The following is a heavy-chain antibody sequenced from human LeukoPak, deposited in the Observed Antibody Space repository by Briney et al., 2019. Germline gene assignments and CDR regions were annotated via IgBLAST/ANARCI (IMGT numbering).Heavy chain of an antibody. CDR3: ARERGIAANNWFDP. CDR1: GGSVSSGSYY. V-gene: IGHV4-61*01. Sequence: SETLSLTCTVSGGSVSSGSYYWSWIRQPPGKGLEWIGYIYYSGSTNYNPSLKSRVTISVDTSKNQFSLKLSSVTAADTAVYYCARERGIAANNWFDPWGQGTLVTVSS. D-gene: IGHD6-13*01. J-gene: IGHJ5*02. CDR2: IYYSGST.